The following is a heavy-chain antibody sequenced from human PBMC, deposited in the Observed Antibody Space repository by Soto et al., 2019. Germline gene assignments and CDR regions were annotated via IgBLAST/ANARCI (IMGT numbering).Heavy chain of an antibody. CDR1: GFTFDDYA. D-gene: IGHD5-12*01. CDR2: ISWDGGST. V-gene: IGHV3-43D*04. CDR3: AKGLDVNYYYYGMDV. Sequence: PGGSLRLSCAASGFTFDDYAMHWVRQAPGKGLEWVSLISWDGGSTYYADSVKGRFTISRDNSKNSLYLQMNSLRAEDTALYYCAKGLDVNYYYYGMDVWGQGTTVTVSS. J-gene: IGHJ6*02.